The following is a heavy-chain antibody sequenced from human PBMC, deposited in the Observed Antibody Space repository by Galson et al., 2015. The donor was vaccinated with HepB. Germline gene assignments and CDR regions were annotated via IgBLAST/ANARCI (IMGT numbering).Heavy chain of an antibody. D-gene: IGHD6-6*01. Sequence: SVKVSCKASGYTFTRYYISWVRQAPGQGLEWMGLINPGGGTTKYAQKFQGRVTITRDTSTRTVYMELSSLRSEDAAVYYCARDPSTSYYFDYWGQGTLVTVSS. V-gene: IGHV1-46*01. CDR3: ARDPSTSYYFDY. CDR1: GYTFTRYY. J-gene: IGHJ4*02. CDR2: INPGGGTT.